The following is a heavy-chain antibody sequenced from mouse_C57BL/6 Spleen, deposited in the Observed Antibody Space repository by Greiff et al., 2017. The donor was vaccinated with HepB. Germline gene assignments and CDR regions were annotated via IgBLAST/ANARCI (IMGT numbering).Heavy chain of an antibody. CDR3: ARMDFYDGSSHFDY. Sequence: QVQLKQPGAELVRPGSSVKLSCKASGYTFTSYWMHWVKQRPIQGLEWIGNIDPSDSETHYNQKFKDKATLTVDKSASTAYMQLSSLTSEDSAVYYCARMDFYDGSSHFDYWGQGTTLTVSS. V-gene: IGHV1-52*01. D-gene: IGHD1-1*01. J-gene: IGHJ2*01. CDR2: IDPSDSET. CDR1: GYTFTSYW.